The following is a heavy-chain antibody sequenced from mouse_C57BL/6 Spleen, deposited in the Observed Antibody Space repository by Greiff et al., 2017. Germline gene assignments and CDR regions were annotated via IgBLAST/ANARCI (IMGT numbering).Heavy chain of an antibody. J-gene: IGHJ2*01. Sequence: EVQLVESGGGLVQPGGSLSLSCAASGFTFTDYYMSWVRQPPGKALEWLGFIRNKANGYTTEYSASVKGRFTISRDNSQSILYLQMNALRAEDSATYYCARYNRGDVRGYFDYWGQGTTLTVSS. CDR3: ARYNRGDVRGYFDY. V-gene: IGHV7-3*01. D-gene: IGHD3-3*01. CDR2: IRNKANGYTT. CDR1: GFTFTDYY.